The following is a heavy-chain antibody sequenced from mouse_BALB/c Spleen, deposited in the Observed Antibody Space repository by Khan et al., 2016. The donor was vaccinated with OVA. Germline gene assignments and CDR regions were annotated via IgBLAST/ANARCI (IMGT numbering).Heavy chain of an antibody. Sequence: EVELVESGGDFVRPGGSLKLSCAASGFTFSTYGMSWVRQTPDKRLEWVATINTGGAYTYYPDSVKGRFTISRDNAKNTLYLELSSLKYEDTAIYYCARLAYYYNSEGFAYWGQGTLVTVPA. D-gene: IGHD1-1*01. J-gene: IGHJ3*01. CDR1: GFTFSTYG. V-gene: IGHV5-6*01. CDR2: INTGGAYT. CDR3: ARLAYYYNSEGFAY.